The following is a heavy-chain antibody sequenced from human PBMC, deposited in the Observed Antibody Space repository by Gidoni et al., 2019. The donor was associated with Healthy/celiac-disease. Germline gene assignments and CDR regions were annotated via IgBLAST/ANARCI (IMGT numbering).Heavy chain of an antibody. J-gene: IGHJ4*02. CDR2: IYYSVST. CDR3: ARGGYSSSWYVFDY. CDR1: VGSISSYY. V-gene: IGHV4-59*01. D-gene: IGHD6-13*01. Sequence: QVQLKESGPGLVTPSETLSLPCTVSVGSISSYYWRWIRQPPCKGLACIGYIYYSVSTNYNPSLKSRVTISVDTSKNQFSLKLSSVTAADTAVYYCARGGYSSSWYVFDYWGQGTLVTVSS.